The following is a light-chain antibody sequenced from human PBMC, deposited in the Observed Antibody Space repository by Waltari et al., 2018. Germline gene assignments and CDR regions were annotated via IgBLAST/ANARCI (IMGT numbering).Light chain of an antibody. CDR3: QQSYSIPRT. CDR1: QSISSY. Sequence: DIQMTQSPTSLSASVGDRFTITCRASQSISSYLNWYQQKPGKAPKVLIYAASSLQSGVPSRFSGSGSGTDFTLTISSLQPEDFATYYCQQSYSIPRTFGPGTKVDIK. J-gene: IGKJ3*01. CDR2: AAS. V-gene: IGKV1-39*01.